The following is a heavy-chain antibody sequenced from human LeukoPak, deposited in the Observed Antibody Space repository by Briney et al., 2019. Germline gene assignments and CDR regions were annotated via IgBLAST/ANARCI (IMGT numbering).Heavy chain of an antibody. V-gene: IGHV3-23*01. CDR3: AKASGYGDSFDY. D-gene: IGHD4-17*01. Sequence: GGSLRLSCAASGFTFSSYAMSWVRQAPGKGLEWVSAISGSGGSTYCADSVKGRFTISRDNSKNTLYLQMNSLRAEDTAVYYCAKASGYGDSFDYWGQGTLVTVSS. CDR1: GFTFSSYA. CDR2: ISGSGGST. J-gene: IGHJ4*02.